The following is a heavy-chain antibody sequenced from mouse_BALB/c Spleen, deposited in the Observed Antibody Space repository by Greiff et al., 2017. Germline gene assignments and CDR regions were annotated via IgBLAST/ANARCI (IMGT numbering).Heavy chain of an antibody. CDR3: ARDGPDYAMDY. J-gene: IGHJ4*01. Sequence: EVQLVESGGGLVKPGGSLKLSCAASGFTFSSYAMSWVRQSPEKRLEWVAEISSGGSYTYYPDTVTGRFTISRDNAKNTLYLEMSSLRSEDTAMYYCARDGPDYAMDYWGQGTSVTVSS. V-gene: IGHV5-9-4*01. CDR2: ISSGGSYT. CDR1: GFTFSSYA.